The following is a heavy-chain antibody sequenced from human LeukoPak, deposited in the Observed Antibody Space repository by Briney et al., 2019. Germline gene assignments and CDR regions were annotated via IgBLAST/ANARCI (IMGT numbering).Heavy chain of an antibody. V-gene: IGHV1-2*02. Sequence: GASVKVSCKSSGYTFTGYYIHGVRQAAAQGREGMGWINPNSGGTNYAQKFRGRVTMPTDTSTSTAYMELRSLTSSDTAVYYCARVVRSSGWYNDPWGQGTLVTVSS. CDR2: INPNSGGT. CDR1: GYTFTGYY. D-gene: IGHD6-19*01. CDR3: ARVVRSSGWYNDP. J-gene: IGHJ5*02.